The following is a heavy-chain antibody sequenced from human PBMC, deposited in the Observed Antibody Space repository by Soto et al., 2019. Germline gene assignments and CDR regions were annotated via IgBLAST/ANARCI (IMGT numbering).Heavy chain of an antibody. D-gene: IGHD4-17*01. CDR3: VRQGIDYLHGLVDV. V-gene: IGHV4-59*08. CDR1: SGPDRSHN. CDR2: VYYTGDT. Sequence: SETLSLTCTVSSGPDRSHNWGWIRQPPGRGLEWIGYVYYTGDTAYNPSLRGRVTISADTSTNDISLTLNSVTAADTAVYYCVRQGIDYLHGLVDVWGQGSTVTVSS. J-gene: IGHJ6*02.